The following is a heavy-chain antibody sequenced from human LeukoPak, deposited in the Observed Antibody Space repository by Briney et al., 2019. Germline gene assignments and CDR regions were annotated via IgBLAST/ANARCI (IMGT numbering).Heavy chain of an antibody. CDR1: GGSFSGYY. D-gene: IGHD3-22*01. Sequence: SETLSLTCAVYGGSFSGYYWSWIRQPPGRGLEWIGEINHSGSTNYNPSLKSRVTISVDTSKNQFSLKLSSVTAADTAVYYCARWTYYYDSSGYGTVDYWGQGTLVTVSS. J-gene: IGHJ4*02. CDR2: INHSGST. V-gene: IGHV4-34*01. CDR3: ARWTYYYDSSGYGTVDY.